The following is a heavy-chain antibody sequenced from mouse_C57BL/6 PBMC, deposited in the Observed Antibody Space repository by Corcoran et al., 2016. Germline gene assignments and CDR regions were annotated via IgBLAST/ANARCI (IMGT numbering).Heavy chain of an antibody. Sequence: DVQLQESGPGLVKPSQSLSLTCSVTGYSITSGYYWNWIRQFPGNKLEWMGYISYDGSNNYNPSLKNRISITRDTSKHQFFLKLNSVTTEDTATYYCARRSYYAMDYWGQGTSVTVSS. D-gene: IGHD1-1*01. CDR2: ISYDGSN. CDR1: GYSITSGYY. CDR3: ARRSYYAMDY. V-gene: IGHV3-6*01. J-gene: IGHJ4*01.